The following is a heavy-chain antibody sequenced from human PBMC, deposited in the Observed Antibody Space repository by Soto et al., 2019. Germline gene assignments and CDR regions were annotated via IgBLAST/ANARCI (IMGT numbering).Heavy chain of an antibody. Sequence: QVQLVESGGGVVQPGRSLRLSCAASGFTFSSYGMHWVRQAPGKGLEWVAVIWFDGSKKFYADSVMGRFTISRDNSKNTVSLQMNSLRDEDSAAYYCATTAPYWGQGTLVTVSS. CDR2: IWFDGSKK. CDR1: GFTFSSYG. J-gene: IGHJ4*02. D-gene: IGHD5-18*01. CDR3: ATTAPY. V-gene: IGHV3-33*01.